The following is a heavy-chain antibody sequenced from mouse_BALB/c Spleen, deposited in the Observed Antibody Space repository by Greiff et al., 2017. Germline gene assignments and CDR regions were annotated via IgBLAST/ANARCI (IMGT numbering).Heavy chain of an antibody. CDR2: IYPGDGDT. V-gene: IGHV1-87*01. J-gene: IGHJ3*01. CDR1: GYTFTSYW. D-gene: IGHD1-1*01. CDR3: ARDYGSSPFAY. Sequence: VQLQESGAELARPGASVKLSCKASGYTFTSYWMQWVKQRPGQGLEWIGAIYPGDGDTRYTQKFKGKATLTADKSSSTAYMQLSSLASEDSAVYYCARDYGSSPFAYWGQGTLVTVSA.